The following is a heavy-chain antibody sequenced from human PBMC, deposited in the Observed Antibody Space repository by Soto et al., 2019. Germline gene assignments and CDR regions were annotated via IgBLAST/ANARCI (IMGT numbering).Heavy chain of an antibody. J-gene: IGHJ4*02. Sequence: GGSLRLSCTVAGITFSAYAMTWVRQPQGKGLEWVSSVSSGLVTTYYRDSVKGRFTISRDNSRNTLYLQMNSLRAEDTAIYYCAKYQPMTQPRPYFDYWGQGTLVTVS. D-gene: IGHD3-22*01. CDR1: GITFSAYA. CDR3: AKYQPMTQPRPYFDY. CDR2: VSSGLVTT. V-gene: IGHV3-23*01.